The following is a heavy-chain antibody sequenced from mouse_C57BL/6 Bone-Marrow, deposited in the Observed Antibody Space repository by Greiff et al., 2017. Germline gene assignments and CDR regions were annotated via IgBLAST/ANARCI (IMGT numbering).Heavy chain of an antibody. Sequence: EVKLMESGGGLVKPGGSLKLSCAASGFTFSSYAMSWVRQTPEKRLEWVATISDGGSYTYYPDNVKGRFIISRDNAKNNLYLQMSHLKSEDTAMYYCARDPGYYAMDYWGQGTSVTVSS. CDR1: GFTFSSYA. V-gene: IGHV5-4*01. J-gene: IGHJ4*01. CDR2: ISDGGSYT. CDR3: ARDPGYYAMDY.